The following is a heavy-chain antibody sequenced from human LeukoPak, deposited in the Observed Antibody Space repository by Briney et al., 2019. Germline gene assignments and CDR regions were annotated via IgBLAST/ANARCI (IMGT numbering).Heavy chain of an antibody. CDR1: GFTFRSYA. V-gene: IGHV4-30-2*01. Sequence: LRLSCVASGFTFRSYAMNWIRQPPGKGLEWIGYIYHSGSTYYNPSLKSRVTISVDRSKNQFSLKLSSVTAADTAVYYCARDGGSSSLSREGGLDYWGQGTLVTVSS. D-gene: IGHD6-13*01. CDR3: ARDGGSSSLSREGGLDY. J-gene: IGHJ4*02. CDR2: IYHSGST.